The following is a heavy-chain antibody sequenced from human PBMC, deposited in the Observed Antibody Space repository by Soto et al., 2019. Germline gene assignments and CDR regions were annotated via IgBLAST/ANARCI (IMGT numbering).Heavy chain of an antibody. CDR1: GYTFTSYG. CDR2: ISAYNGNT. Sequence: QVQLLQSGAEVKKPGASVQVSCTASGYTFTSYGISWVRQAPGQGLEWMGWISAYNGNTNYAQKFQGRVTMTTDTSTSTAYMELRSLRFDDTAVYYCARGGKYCTKVVCSFYGMAVWGHGTKVTVAP. CDR3: ARGGKYCTKVVCSFYGMAV. J-gene: IGHJ6*01. D-gene: IGHD2-8*01. V-gene: IGHV1-18*01.